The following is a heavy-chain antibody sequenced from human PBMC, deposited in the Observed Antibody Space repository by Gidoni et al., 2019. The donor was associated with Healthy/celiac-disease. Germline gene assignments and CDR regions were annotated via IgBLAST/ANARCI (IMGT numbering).Heavy chain of an antibody. J-gene: IGHJ5*02. CDR1: GGSISSSSYY. D-gene: IGHD3-9*01. Sequence: QLQLQESGPGLVKPSATLSLTCTVSGGSISSSSYYWGWIRQPPGKGLEWVGSIYYSGSTYYIPSLKSRVTISVDTSKNQFSLKLSSVTAADTAVYYCARHYKSYYDILTGSPGGFDPGAREPWSPSPQ. CDR3: ARHYKSYYDILTGSPGGFDP. CDR2: IYYSGST. V-gene: IGHV4-39*01.